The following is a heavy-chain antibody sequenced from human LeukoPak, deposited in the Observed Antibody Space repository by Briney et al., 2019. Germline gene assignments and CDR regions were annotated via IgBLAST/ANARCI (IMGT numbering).Heavy chain of an antibody. J-gene: IGHJ3*02. CDR3: ARARLDDAFDI. D-gene: IGHD6-6*01. V-gene: IGHV4-59*01. CDR2: IYYSGST. CDR1: GGSISSYY. Sequence: SETLSLTCTVSGGSISSYYWSWIRQPPGKGLEWIGYIYYSGSTNYNPSLKSRVTISVDTSKNQFSLKLSSVTAADTAVYYCARARLDDAFDIWGQGTMVTVSS.